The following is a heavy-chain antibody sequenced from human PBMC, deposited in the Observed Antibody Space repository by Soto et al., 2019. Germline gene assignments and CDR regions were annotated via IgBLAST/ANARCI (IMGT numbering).Heavy chain of an antibody. J-gene: IGHJ4*02. Sequence: QVQLVESGGGVVQPGRSLRLSCAASGFTFSSYGMHWVRQAPGKGLERGAVISYDGSKKYYADSVKGRFTISRDNSKNTLYLQMNSLRAEDTAVYYCAKDRGGSYSADVDYWGQGTLVTVSS. D-gene: IGHD1-26*01. CDR3: AKDRGGSYSADVDY. CDR1: GFTFSSYG. V-gene: IGHV3-30*18. CDR2: ISYDGSKK.